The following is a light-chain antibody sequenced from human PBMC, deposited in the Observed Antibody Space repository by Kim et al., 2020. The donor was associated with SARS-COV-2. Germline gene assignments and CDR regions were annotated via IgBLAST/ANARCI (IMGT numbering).Light chain of an antibody. J-gene: IGKJ4*01. CDR1: QSVSTY. CDR3: QQRSDWPRLT. Sequence: EIVLTQSPPTLSLSPGERATLSCRASQSVSTYLAWYQQKPGQAPRLLIYDASNRATGVPARFSGSGSGTDFTLTISSLEPEDFAVYYCQQRSDWPRLTFGGGTKLEI. CDR2: DAS. V-gene: IGKV3-11*01.